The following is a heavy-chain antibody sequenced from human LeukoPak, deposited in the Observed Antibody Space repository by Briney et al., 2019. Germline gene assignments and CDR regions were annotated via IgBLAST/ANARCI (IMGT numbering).Heavy chain of an antibody. V-gene: IGHV5-51*01. CDR3: ARQGSEDSSSWPFDY. CDR2: IYPGDSDT. D-gene: IGHD6-13*01. CDR1: GYSFTTYW. J-gene: IGHJ4*02. Sequence: GESLKISCKGSGYSFTTYWIGWVRQLPGKGLEGMGIIYPGDSDTRYSPSFQGQVTISADRSISTAYLQWSSLKASDTAMYYCARQGSEDSSSWPFDYWGQGTLVTVSS.